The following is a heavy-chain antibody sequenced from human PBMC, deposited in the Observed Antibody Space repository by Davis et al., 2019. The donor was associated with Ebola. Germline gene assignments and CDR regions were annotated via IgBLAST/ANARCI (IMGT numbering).Heavy chain of an antibody. J-gene: IGHJ4*02. D-gene: IGHD5-18*01. V-gene: IGHV3-7*03. CDR1: GFTFSSYW. Sequence: GESLKISCAASGFTFSSYWMSWVRQAPGKGLEWVANIKQDGNEKYYVDSVKGRFTISRDNAKNSLYLQMNSLRAEDTALYYCAKDYTAMVRGCDYWGQGTLVTVSS. CDR3: AKDYTAMVRGCDY. CDR2: IKQDGNEK.